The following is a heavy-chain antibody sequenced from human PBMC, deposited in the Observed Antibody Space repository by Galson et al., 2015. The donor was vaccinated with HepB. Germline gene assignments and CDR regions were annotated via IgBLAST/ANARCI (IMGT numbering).Heavy chain of an antibody. V-gene: IGHV3-15*01. CDR3: TTTKVSGSYSTY. Sequence: LRLSCAASGFTFSNAWMSWVRQAPGKGLEWVGRIKTKIEDATTDYAAPVKGRFIIPRDDAKTTLYLQMNSLKIEDTAVYYCTTTKVSGSYSTYWGQGTLVTVSS. D-gene: IGHD3-10*01. J-gene: IGHJ4*02. CDR2: IKTKIEDATT. CDR1: GFTFSNAW.